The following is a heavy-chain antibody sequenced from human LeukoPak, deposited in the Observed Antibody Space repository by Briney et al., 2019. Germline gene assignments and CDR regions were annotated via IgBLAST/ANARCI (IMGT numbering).Heavy chain of an antibody. CDR1: GDFITAYY. CDR2: VYYSGST. D-gene: IGHD2-2*01. CDR3: ARGVPAAPLVFDI. V-gene: IGHV4-59*01. J-gene: IGHJ3*02. Sequence: PSETLSLTCTVSGDFITAYYWSWIRQPPGKGLEWIGYVYYSGSTNYNPSLKSRVTISVDTSKNQFSLKLSSVTAADTAVYYCARGVPAAPLVFDIWGQGTMVTVSS.